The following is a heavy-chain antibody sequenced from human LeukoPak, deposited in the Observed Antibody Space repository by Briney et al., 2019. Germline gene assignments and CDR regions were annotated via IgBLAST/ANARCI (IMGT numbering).Heavy chain of an antibody. CDR3: AKDQSYDFWSGYWVY. D-gene: IGHD3-3*01. Sequence: GGSLRLSCAASGFTFSSYGMHWVRQAPGKGLEWVAFIRYDGSNKYYADSVKGRFTISRDNSKNTLYLQMNSLRAEDTAVYYCAKDQSYDFWSGYWVYWGQGTLVTVSS. V-gene: IGHV3-30*02. CDR2: IRYDGSNK. J-gene: IGHJ4*02. CDR1: GFTFSSYG.